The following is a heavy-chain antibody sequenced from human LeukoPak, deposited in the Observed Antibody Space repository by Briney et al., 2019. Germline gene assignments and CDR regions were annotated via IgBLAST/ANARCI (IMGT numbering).Heavy chain of an antibody. Sequence: EASVKVSCKASGYTFTGYYMHWVRQAPGQGLEWMGWINPNSGGTNYAQKFQGRVTMTRDTSISTAYMELSRLRSDDTAVYYCAREWGGVYSSRTWFDPWGQGTLVTVSS. CDR3: AREWGGVYSSRTWFDP. D-gene: IGHD6-13*01. J-gene: IGHJ5*02. CDR1: GYTFTGYY. V-gene: IGHV1-2*02. CDR2: INPNSGGT.